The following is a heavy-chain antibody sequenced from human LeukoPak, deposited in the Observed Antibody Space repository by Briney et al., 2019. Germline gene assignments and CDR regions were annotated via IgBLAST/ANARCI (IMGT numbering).Heavy chain of an antibody. Sequence: PGGSLRLSCAASGFTSSSYGMRWVRQAPGKGLEWVAVISYDGSNKYYADSVKGRFTISRDNSKNTLYLQMNSLRAEDMAVYYCARVFSASYYDSSGYLYYWGQGTLVTVSS. CDR3: ARVFSASYYDSSGYLYY. CDR1: GFTSSSYG. D-gene: IGHD3-22*01. CDR2: ISYDGSNK. J-gene: IGHJ4*02. V-gene: IGHV3-30*03.